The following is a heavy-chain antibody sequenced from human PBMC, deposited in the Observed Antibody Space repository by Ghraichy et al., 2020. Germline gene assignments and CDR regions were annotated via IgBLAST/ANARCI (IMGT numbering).Heavy chain of an antibody. J-gene: IGHJ4*02. CDR1: GFRFSIYS. Sequence: GGSLRLSCAASGFRFSIYSMHWVRQAPDKGLEWVALISPDGSEEYYADSVKGRFTISRDNSKNTLYLQMNSLRIEDTAVYYCAREDCGGNCNYHPRLDYWGQGTLGTVSS. D-gene: IGHD2-21*01. V-gene: IGHV3-30-3*01. CDR3: AREDCGGNCNYHPRLDY. CDR2: ISPDGSEE.